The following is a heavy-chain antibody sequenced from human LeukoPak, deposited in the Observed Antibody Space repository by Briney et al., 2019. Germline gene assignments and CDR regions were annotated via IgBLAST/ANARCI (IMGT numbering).Heavy chain of an antibody. D-gene: IGHD2-21*02. CDR1: GYTFTSYY. Sequence: ASVQVSCKASGYTFTSYYMHWVGHPPGQGREGMGWINTNSGGTNYAQEFQGRVTMTMDTSISTAYMELSMLRSDDTAVYYCARERMVVTAIRRRSFDHWGQGTLVTVSS. V-gene: IGHV1-2*02. J-gene: IGHJ5*02. CDR2: INTNSGGT. CDR3: ARERMVVTAIRRRSFDH.